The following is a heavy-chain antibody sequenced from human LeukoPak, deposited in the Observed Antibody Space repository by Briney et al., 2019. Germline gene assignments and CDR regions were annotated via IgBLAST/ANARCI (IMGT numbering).Heavy chain of an antibody. CDR1: GYTFTDYY. D-gene: IGHD3-16*01. Sequence: ASVKVSCKASGYTFTDYYMHWVRQAPGHGLEWMGWINPNSGGTDYAQKFQGRVTMTRDTSISTAYMELSRLRSDDTAVYYCARVGPGYYDYVWGSCDYWGQGTLVTVSS. V-gene: IGHV1-2*02. CDR2: INPNSGGT. J-gene: IGHJ4*02. CDR3: ARVGPGYYDYVWGSCDY.